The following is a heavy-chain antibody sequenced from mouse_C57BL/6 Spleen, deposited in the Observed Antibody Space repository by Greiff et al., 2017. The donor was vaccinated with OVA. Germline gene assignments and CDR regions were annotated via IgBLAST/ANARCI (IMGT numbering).Heavy chain of an antibody. Sequence: EVMVVESGGGLVKPGGSLKLSCAASGFTLSDYGMHWVRQDPEKGLEWVAYISSGSSTIYYADTVKGRFTISRDNAKNTLFLQMTSLRSEDAAMFYCGRRSRYFDVWGTGTTVTVSS. V-gene: IGHV5-17*01. J-gene: IGHJ1*03. CDR1: GFTLSDYG. CDR2: ISSGSSTI. CDR3: GRRSRYFDV.